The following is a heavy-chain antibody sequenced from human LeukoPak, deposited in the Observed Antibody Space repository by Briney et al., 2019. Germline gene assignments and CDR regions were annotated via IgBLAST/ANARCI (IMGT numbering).Heavy chain of an antibody. J-gene: IGHJ4*02. Sequence: GGSLRLSCAASGFSFNNYAMVWVRQTPGKGLEWVSVISAGNDIVYADSVKGRFSISRDSPKNTLYLQMNSLRVEDTAVYYCAKYAPPTTALTRFFDDWGQGTLVTVSS. CDR3: AKYAPPTTALTRFFDD. CDR1: GFSFNNYA. V-gene: IGHV3-23*01. D-gene: IGHD4-17*01. CDR2: ISAGNDI.